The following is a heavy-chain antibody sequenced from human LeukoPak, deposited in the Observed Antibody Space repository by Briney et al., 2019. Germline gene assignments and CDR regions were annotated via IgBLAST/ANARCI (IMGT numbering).Heavy chain of an antibody. CDR3: ARDTNGSGSYPLFYWCFDL. CDR2: IYTSGST. CDR1: GGSISSYY. J-gene: IGHJ2*01. D-gene: IGHD3-10*01. V-gene: IGHV4-4*07. Sequence: PSETLSLTCTVSGGSISSYYWSWIRQPAGKGLEWIGRIYTSGSTNYNPSLKSRVTMSVDTSKNQFSLKLSSVTAADTAVYYCARDTNGSGSYPLFYWCFDLWGRGTLVTVSS.